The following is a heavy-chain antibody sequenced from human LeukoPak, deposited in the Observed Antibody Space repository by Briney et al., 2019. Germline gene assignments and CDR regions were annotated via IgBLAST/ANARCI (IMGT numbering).Heavy chain of an antibody. Sequence: ASMKVSCKTSGYSFIGYYIHWVRQAPGQGFEWMGRINPNSGGTNYAQKFQGRVTMTRDTSISTAYMELSRLRSDDTAVYYCARELLTADYDILTGYWFDPWGQGTLVTVSS. CDR3: ARELLTADYDILTGYWFDP. CDR1: GYSFIGYY. D-gene: IGHD3-9*01. V-gene: IGHV1-2*06. CDR2: INPNSGGT. J-gene: IGHJ5*02.